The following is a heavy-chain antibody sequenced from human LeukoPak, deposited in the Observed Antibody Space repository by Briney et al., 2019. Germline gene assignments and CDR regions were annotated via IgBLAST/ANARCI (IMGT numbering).Heavy chain of an antibody. D-gene: IGHD6-19*01. CDR1: GFTFDDYT. Sequence: GGSLRLSCAAPGFTFDDYTMHWVRQAPGKGLEWVSGISWNSGSIDYADSVKGRFTISRDNAKNSLCLQMNSLRVEDTAFYYCAKDNRRHYTSGPNPDSLHWGQGALVTVSS. J-gene: IGHJ4*02. CDR2: ISWNSGSI. V-gene: IGHV3-9*01. CDR3: AKDNRRHYTSGPNPDSLH.